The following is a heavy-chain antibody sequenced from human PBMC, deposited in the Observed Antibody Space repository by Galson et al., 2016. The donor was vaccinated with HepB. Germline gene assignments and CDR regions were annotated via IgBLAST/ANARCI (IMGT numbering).Heavy chain of an antibody. CDR1: GFTFSHYA. V-gene: IGHV3-21*01. CDR3: ARDKGTYSAYDYSRYYYYGMDV. CDR2: LSGSSSYI. Sequence: SLRLSCAASGFTFSHYAMNWVRQAPGKGLEWVSSLSGSSSYIQYADSVKGRFTISRDNAKNSLYLQMNSLRADDTAVYYCARDKGTYSAYDYSRYYYYGMDVWGQGTTVTVSS. D-gene: IGHD5-12*01. J-gene: IGHJ6*02.